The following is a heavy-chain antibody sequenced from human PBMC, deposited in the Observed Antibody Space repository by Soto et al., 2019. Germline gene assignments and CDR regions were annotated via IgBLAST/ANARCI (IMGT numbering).Heavy chain of an antibody. V-gene: IGHV4-39*01. CDR1: GGSISSSSYY. CDR3: ASRGGSIAAAGTFPDY. J-gene: IGHJ4*02. CDR2: IYYSGST. D-gene: IGHD6-13*01. Sequence: PSGTLSLTCTVSGGSISSSSYYWGWIRQPPGKGLEWIGSIYYSGSTYYNPSLKSRVTISVDTSKNQFSLKLSSVTAADTAVYYCASRGGSIAAAGTFPDYWGQGTLVTVSS.